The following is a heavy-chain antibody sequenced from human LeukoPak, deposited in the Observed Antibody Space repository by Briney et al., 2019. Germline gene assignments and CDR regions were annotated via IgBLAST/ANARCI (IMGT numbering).Heavy chain of an antibody. Sequence: SETLSLTCTVSGGSMSPYHWGWIRQPPGKGLEWTGYIYYSGSTNYNPSLNSRVTISVDTAKNQFSLRLSSVTAADTAIYYCARAVSGRFDYWGQGTLVTVSS. D-gene: IGHD6-19*01. CDR1: GGSMSPYH. J-gene: IGHJ4*02. V-gene: IGHV4-59*08. CDR3: ARAVSGRFDY. CDR2: IYYSGST.